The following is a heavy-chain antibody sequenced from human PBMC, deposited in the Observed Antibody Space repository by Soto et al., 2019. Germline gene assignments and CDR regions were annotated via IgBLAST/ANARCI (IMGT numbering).Heavy chain of an antibody. J-gene: IGHJ4*02. CDR2: IYWDDDK. CDR1: GFSLTSGVG. D-gene: IGHD5-12*01. V-gene: IGHV2-5*02. Sequence: QITLKESGPTLVRPPQTLTLTCTFSGFSLTSGVGVGWIRQPPGKALEWLALIYWDDDKRYSPSLKNRLTITQDTSQNQVVLTMTNVGPVDTSTYFCAHIDPEIVTVGGHGGFDYWGQGTLVTVSS. CDR3: AHIDPEIVTVGGHGGFDY.